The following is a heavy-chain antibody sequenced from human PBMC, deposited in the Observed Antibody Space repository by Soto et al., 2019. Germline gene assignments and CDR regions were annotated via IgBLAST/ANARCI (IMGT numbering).Heavy chain of an antibody. D-gene: IGHD6-13*01. Sequence: QVQLVESGGGVVQPGRSLRLSCAASGFTFSSYGMHWVRQAPGKGLEWVAVISYDGSNKYYADSVKGRFTISRDNSKNTLYLQMNSLRAEDTAVYYCAKDDSWGYSSSWVPLHYYGMDVWGQGTTVTVSS. CDR1: GFTFSSYG. CDR3: AKDDSWGYSSSWVPLHYYGMDV. J-gene: IGHJ6*02. V-gene: IGHV3-30*18. CDR2: ISYDGSNK.